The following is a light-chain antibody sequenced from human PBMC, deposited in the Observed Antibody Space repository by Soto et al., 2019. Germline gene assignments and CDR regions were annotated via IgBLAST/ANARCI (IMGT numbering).Light chain of an antibody. CDR2: DAS. CDR3: QQYNSSS. V-gene: IGKV1-5*01. CDR1: QSVSGW. Sequence: DIQMTQSPSTLSASLGDTVTVTCRASQSVSGWLAWYQQKPGEAPKLLIYDASSLESGVPSRFSGSGSGTEFTLTISSLQPDDFATYYCQQYNSSSFGQGTKVDIK. J-gene: IGKJ1*01.